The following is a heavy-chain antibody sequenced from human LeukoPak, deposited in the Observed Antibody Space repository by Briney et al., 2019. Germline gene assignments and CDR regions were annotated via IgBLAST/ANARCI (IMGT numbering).Heavy chain of an antibody. CDR3: VKRVSYSSGSHFDY. CDR2: VSDDGRST. J-gene: IGHJ4*02. D-gene: IGHD3-10*01. Sequence: GGSLRLSCVASGFTFSNYAMSWVRQAPGRGLEWVSIVSDDGRSTYYADSVKGRFTISRDDSKNTLYLQMNSLRAEDSATYYCVKRVSYSSGSHFDYWGQGALVTVSS. CDR1: GFTFSNYA. V-gene: IGHV3-23*01.